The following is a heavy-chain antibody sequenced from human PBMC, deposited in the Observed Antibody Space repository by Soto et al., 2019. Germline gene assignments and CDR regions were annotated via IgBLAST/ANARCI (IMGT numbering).Heavy chain of an antibody. Sequence: GGSLRLSCAASGFTVSSKYMSWVRQAPGNGLEWVSLIQSGGPTYYADSVKGRFTISRDTSENTLHLQMDSLRAEDTAVYYCARDDVLCDGGRCYGVPLDVLGKGTTVTVSS. D-gene: IGHD2-15*01. J-gene: IGHJ6*04. V-gene: IGHV3-66*01. CDR2: IQSGGPT. CDR1: GFTVSSKY. CDR3: ARDDVLCDGGRCYGVPLDV.